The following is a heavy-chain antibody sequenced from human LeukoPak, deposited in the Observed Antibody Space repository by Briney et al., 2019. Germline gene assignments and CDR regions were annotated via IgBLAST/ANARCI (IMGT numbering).Heavy chain of an antibody. J-gene: IGHJ6*03. D-gene: IGHD5-12*01. CDR3: AKGFGKYSGYVPDYCYYMDV. CDR1: GFTFSSYA. CDR2: ISGSGGST. V-gene: IGHV3-23*01. Sequence: GGSLRLSCAASGFTFSSYAMSWVRQAPGKGLEWVSAISGSGGSTYYADSVKGRFTISRDNSKNTLYLQMNSLRAEDTAVYYCAKGFGKYSGYVPDYCYYMDVWGKGTAVTVSS.